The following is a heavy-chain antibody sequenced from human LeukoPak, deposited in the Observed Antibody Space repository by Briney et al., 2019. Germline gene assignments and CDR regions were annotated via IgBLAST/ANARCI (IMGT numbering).Heavy chain of an antibody. Sequence: SETLSLTCTVSGGSISSSSYYWGWIRQPPGKGLEWIGSIYYSGSTYYNPSLKSRVTISVDTSKNQFSLKLSSVTAADTAVYYCAGCGGDCLDYYYYYMDVWGKGTTVTVSS. V-gene: IGHV4-39*01. D-gene: IGHD2-21*01. J-gene: IGHJ6*03. CDR1: GGSISSSSYY. CDR3: AGCGGDCLDYYYYYMDV. CDR2: IYYSGST.